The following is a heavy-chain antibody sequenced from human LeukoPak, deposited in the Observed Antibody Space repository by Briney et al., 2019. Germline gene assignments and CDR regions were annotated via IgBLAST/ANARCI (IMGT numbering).Heavy chain of an antibody. D-gene: IGHD5-18*01. V-gene: IGHV3-48*03. CDR1: GFTFSSYE. J-gene: IGHJ4*02. CDR3: ARDGGYSYGPPRPFDY. Sequence: GGSLRLSCAASGFTFSSYEMNWVRQAPGKGLEWVSYISSSGSTIYYADSVKGRFTISRDNAKNSLYLQMNSLRAEDPAVYYCARDGGYSYGPPRPFDYWGQGTLVTVSS. CDR2: ISSSGSTI.